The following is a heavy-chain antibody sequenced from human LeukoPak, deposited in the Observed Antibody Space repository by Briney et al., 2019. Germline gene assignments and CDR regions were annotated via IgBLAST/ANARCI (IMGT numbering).Heavy chain of an antibody. Sequence: PGGSLRLSCAASGFTFSSYSINWVRQASGKGLEWVSSISSSSSYIYYADSVKGRFTISRDNAKNSLYLQMNSLRAEDTAVYYCARDSGSGLFDYWGQGTLVTVSS. D-gene: IGHD6-19*01. CDR1: GFTFSSYS. CDR3: ARDSGSGLFDY. V-gene: IGHV3-21*01. CDR2: ISSSSSYI. J-gene: IGHJ4*02.